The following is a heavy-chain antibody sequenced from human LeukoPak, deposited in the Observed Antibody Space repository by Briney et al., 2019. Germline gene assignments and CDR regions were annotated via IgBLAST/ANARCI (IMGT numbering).Heavy chain of an antibody. CDR3: ARGVDTTDF. CDR2: VYYSGST. D-gene: IGHD1-1*01. Sequence: PSETLSLTCTVSGDSISSYYWSWIRKPPGKRLEWIGYVYYSGSTNYNPSLKSRVTISVDTSKNQFSLKLISVTAADTAVYYCARGVDTTDFWGQGTLVTVSS. J-gene: IGHJ4*02. V-gene: IGHV4-59*01. CDR1: GDSISSYY.